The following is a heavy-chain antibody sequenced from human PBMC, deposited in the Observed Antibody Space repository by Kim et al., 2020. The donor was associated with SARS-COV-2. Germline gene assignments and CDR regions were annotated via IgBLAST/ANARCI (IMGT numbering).Heavy chain of an antibody. CDR2: IKQDGSEK. D-gene: IGHD3-3*01. CDR3: ARTYYDCWSGYHEYYYYGMDV. V-gene: IGHV3-7*01. CDR1: GFTFSSYW. Sequence: GGSLRLSCAASGFTFSSYWMSWVRQAPGKGLEWVANIKQDGSEKYYVDSVKGRFTISRDNAKNSLYLQMNSLRAEDTAVYYCARTYYDCWSGYHEYYYYGMDVWGQGTTVTVSS. J-gene: IGHJ6*02.